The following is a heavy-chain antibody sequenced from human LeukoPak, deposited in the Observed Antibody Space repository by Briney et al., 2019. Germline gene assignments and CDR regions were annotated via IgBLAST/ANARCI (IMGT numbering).Heavy chain of an antibody. V-gene: IGHV1-8*01. D-gene: IGHD6-19*01. CDR3: AETIAVAGSYYGMDV. CDR2: MNPNSGNT. J-gene: IGHJ6*02. CDR1: GYTFTSYD. Sequence: GASVKVSCKASGYTFTSYDINWVRQATGQGLEWMGWMNPNSGNTGYAQKFQGRVTMTRDTSISTAYMELSRLRSDDTAVYYCAETIAVAGSYYGMDVWGQGTTVTVSS.